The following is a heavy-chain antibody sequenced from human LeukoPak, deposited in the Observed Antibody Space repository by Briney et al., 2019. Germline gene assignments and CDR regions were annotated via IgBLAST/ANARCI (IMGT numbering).Heavy chain of an antibody. V-gene: IGHV3-21*01. Sequence: GGSLRLSRVDSGFAFSSYSMNWVRQAPGKGLEWVSSISSGSKYIYNADSVRGRFTISRDNSENSLYLQMNSLRVEDTAVYYCARALSYSYGSMDFWGQGTLVIVSS. CDR3: ARALSYSYGSMDF. CDR1: GFAFSSYS. CDR2: ISSGSKYI. D-gene: IGHD5-18*01. J-gene: IGHJ1*01.